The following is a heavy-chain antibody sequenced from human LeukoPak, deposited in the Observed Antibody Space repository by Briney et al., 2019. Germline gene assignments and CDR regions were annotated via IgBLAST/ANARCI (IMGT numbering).Heavy chain of an antibody. CDR3: ATNNYYDSSGYYLWRFDY. J-gene: IGHJ4*02. D-gene: IGHD3-22*01. Sequence: GGSLRLSCAASGFTFSSYGMHWVRQAPGKGLEWVAVISYDGSSKYYADSVKGRFTISRDNSKNTLYLQMNSLRAEDTAVYYCATNNYYDSSGYYLWRFDYWGQGTLVTVSS. V-gene: IGHV3-30*03. CDR1: GFTFSSYG. CDR2: ISYDGSSK.